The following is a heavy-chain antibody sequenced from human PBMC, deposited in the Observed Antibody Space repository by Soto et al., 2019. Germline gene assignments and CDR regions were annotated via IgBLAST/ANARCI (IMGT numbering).Heavy chain of an antibody. J-gene: IGHJ1*01. V-gene: IGHV4-61*01. CDR2: IYYRGST. D-gene: IGHD3-22*01. CDR3: ASMIVVVNAEYFQH. Sequence: QVQLQESGPGLVKPSEPLSLTCTVSGGSVSSGSFYWSWIRQPPGKGLEWIGYIYYRGSTNYNPSLKSRVTLSVDTSKNQFSLKRSSVTATDTAVYYCASMIVVVNAEYFQHWGQGTLVAVSS. CDR1: GGSVSSGSFY.